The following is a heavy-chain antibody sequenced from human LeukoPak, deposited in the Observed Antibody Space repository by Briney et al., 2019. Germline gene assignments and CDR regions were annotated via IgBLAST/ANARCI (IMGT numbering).Heavy chain of an antibody. J-gene: IGHJ5*01. CDR1: GYRFTSHW. D-gene: IGHD4-17*01. Sequence: GESLKISCKGSGYRFTSHWIAWVSQMPGKGLEWMGIIDPEDSDARYSPSFQGQVTISADKSINTAYLQWNTLKASDTAMYYCARQGHYGDYGFWFDSWGQGTLVTVSS. CDR2: IDPEDSDA. CDR3: ARQGHYGDYGFWFDS. V-gene: IGHV5-51*01.